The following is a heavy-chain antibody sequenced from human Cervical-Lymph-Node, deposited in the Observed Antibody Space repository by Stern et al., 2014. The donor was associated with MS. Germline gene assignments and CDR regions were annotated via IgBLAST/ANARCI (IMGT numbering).Heavy chain of an antibody. Sequence: QVQLVQSGAEVKKPGASVQVSCKASGYTFTSYAMHWVRQAPGQRLEWMGWINAGNGNTKYSQKFQGRVTITRDTSASTAYMELSSLRSEDTAVYYCARDWAITYYYDSSGYYFVDWGQGTLVTVSS. D-gene: IGHD3-22*01. J-gene: IGHJ4*02. CDR1: GYTFTSYA. CDR2: INAGNGNT. CDR3: ARDWAITYYYDSSGYYFVD. V-gene: IGHV1-3*01.